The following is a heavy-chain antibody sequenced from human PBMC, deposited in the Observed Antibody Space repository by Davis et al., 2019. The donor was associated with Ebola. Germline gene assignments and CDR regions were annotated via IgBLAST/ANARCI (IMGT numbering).Heavy chain of an antibody. J-gene: IGHJ4*02. CDR3: ATSYFTMTTLY. D-gene: IGHD4-17*01. CDR2: ISGSGGST. Sequence: GESLKISCAASGFTFSSYAMSWVRQAPGKGLEWVSAISGSGGSTYYADSVKGRFTISRDNSKNTLYLHINSLSAEDTAVYYCATSYFTMTTLYWGQGTLVTVSS. CDR1: GFTFSSYA. V-gene: IGHV3-23*01.